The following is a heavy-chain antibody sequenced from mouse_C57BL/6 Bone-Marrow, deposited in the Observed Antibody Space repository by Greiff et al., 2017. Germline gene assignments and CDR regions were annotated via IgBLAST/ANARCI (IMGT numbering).Heavy chain of an antibody. V-gene: IGHV1-69*01. J-gene: IGHJ2*01. Sequence: QVQLKQPGAELVMPGASVKLSCKASGYTFTSYWMHWVKQRPGQGLEWIGEIDPSDSYTNYNQKFKGKSTLTVDKSSSTAYMQLGSLTSEYSAVYYCARGDYFVYWGQGTTLTVSS. CDR3: ARGDYFVY. CDR1: GYTFTSYW. CDR2: IDPSDSYT.